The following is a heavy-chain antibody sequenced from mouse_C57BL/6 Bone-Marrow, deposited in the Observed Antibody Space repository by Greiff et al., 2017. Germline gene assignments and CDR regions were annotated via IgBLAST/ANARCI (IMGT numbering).Heavy chain of an antibody. V-gene: IGHV1-80*01. D-gene: IGHD1-1*01. CDR1: GYAFSSYW. CDR2: IYPGDGDT. Sequence: QVQLQQSGAELVKPGASVKISCKASGYAFSSYWMNWVKQRPGKGLEWIGQIYPGDGDTNYNGKFKGKATLTADKSSSTAYMQLSSLTSEDSAVYFCAGGAIYYYGSSFRGYWGQGTTLTVSS. CDR3: AGGAIYYYGSSFRGY. J-gene: IGHJ2*01.